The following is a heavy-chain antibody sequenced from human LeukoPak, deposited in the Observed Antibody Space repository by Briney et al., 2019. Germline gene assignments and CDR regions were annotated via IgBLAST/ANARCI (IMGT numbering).Heavy chain of an antibody. CDR1: GFTFSNAW. J-gene: IGHJ4*02. CDR3: AKFGLILGYCSSTSCFFDS. Sequence: GGSLRLSCAASGFTFSNAWMSWVRQAPGKGLEWVSAISVGGAGTYYADSVKGRFTISRDNSKNTLYLQMNSLRAEDTAVYYCAKFGLILGYCSSTSCFFDSWGQGTLVTVSS. D-gene: IGHD2-2*01. V-gene: IGHV3-23*01. CDR2: ISVGGAGT.